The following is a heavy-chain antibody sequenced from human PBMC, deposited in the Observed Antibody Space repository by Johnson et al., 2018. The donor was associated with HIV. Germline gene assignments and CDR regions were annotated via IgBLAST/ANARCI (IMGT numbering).Heavy chain of an antibody. CDR2: IWYDGSNK. CDR3: ARPRTGSDAFDI. D-gene: IGHD7-27*01. CDR1: GFTFSSYG. J-gene: IGHJ3*02. Sequence: QMLLVESGGGVVQPGRSLRLSCAASGFTFSSYGMHWVRQAPGKGLEWVAVIWYDGSNKYYADSVKGRFTISRDNSKNTLYLQMNSLRAEDTAVYYCARPRTGSDAFDIWGQGTMVTVSS. V-gene: IGHV3-30*19.